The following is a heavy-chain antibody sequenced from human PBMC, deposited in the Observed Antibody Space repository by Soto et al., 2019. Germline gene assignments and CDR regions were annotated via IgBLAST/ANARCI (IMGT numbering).Heavy chain of an antibody. J-gene: IGHJ4*02. D-gene: IGHD3-22*01. Sequence: PGESLKIACKGSGYSFAGYWITWVRQKPGKGLEWMGRIDPSDSQTYYSPSFRGHVTISVTKSITTVFLQWRSLRASDTAMYYCARQIYDSDTGPNFQYYFDSWGQGTPVIVSS. CDR1: GYSFAGYW. V-gene: IGHV5-10-1*01. CDR3: ARQIYDSDTGPNFQYYFDS. CDR2: IDPSDSQT.